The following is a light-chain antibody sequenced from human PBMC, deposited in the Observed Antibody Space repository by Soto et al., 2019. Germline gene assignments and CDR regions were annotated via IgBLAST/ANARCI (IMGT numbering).Light chain of an antibody. CDR3: QRYYSFPRT. V-gene: IGKV1-39*01. J-gene: IGKJ2*01. CDR1: QSIGTN. CDR2: DAS. Sequence: DIQMTQSPSSLSASVGDRVTITCRASQSIGTNLNWYHQKPGKAPNLLIYDASSLQSGVPSRFSGSGSEPDFTLTISSLQPEDFATYFCQRYYSFPRTFGQGTKLEIK.